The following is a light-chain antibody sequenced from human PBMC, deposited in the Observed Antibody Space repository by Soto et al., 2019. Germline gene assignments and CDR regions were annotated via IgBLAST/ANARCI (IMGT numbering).Light chain of an antibody. Sequence: QTVMTQEPSFTVSPGRTVTLTCGLSSGSVSTSYYPSWYQQTPGQAPRTLIYSTNTRSSGVPDRFSGSILGNKAALTITGAHADAESDYYCALYMGRGIWVFGGGTKLTVL. CDR1: SGSVSTSYY. V-gene: IGLV8-61*01. CDR3: ALYMGRGIWV. CDR2: STN. J-gene: IGLJ3*02.